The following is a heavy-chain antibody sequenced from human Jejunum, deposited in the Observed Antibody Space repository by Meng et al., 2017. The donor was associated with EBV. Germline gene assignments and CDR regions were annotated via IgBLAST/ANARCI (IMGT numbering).Heavy chain of an antibody. J-gene: IGHJ4*02. CDR1: GFTFSNHY. Sequence: QVQLVESGGGLVKSCRSLRLSCAAAGFTFSNHYMNWIRQAPGKGLEWVSYISGSSNDTNYADSVKGRFTISRDNAKNSLYLQLNSLTVEDTAVYYCARDARLAPYWGQGTLVTVAS. CDR3: ARDARLAPY. CDR2: ISGSSNDT. D-gene: IGHD1-1*01. V-gene: IGHV3-11*05.